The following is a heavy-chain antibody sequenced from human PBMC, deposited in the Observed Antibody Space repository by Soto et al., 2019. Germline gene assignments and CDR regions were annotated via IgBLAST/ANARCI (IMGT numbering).Heavy chain of an antibody. D-gene: IGHD3-22*01. CDR3: AKSSGGSYRAFDY. Sequence: GASVKVSCKASGYTFTNYDINWVRQAPGQGLEWMGWMNPNSGHTGFARKFQGRVTMTKNTAIRTGYMELSSLKSEDTAVYYCAKSSGGSYRAFDYWGQGTLVTVSS. V-gene: IGHV1-8*01. CDR1: GYTFTNYD. J-gene: IGHJ4*02. CDR2: MNPNSGHT.